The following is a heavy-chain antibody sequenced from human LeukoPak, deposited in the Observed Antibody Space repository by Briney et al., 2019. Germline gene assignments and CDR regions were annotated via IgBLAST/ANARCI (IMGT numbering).Heavy chain of an antibody. CDR1: GFIFSSYE. J-gene: IGHJ4*02. CDR2: ISSSDSTI. CDR3: ARDNDYGDPDY. Sequence: GGSLRLSCAASGFIFSSYEMNWVRQAPGKGLEWVSYISSSDSTISYADSVRGRFTISRDNAENSLYLQMNSLGAEDTAVYYCARDNDYGDPDYWGQGTLVTVSS. D-gene: IGHD4-17*01. V-gene: IGHV3-48*03.